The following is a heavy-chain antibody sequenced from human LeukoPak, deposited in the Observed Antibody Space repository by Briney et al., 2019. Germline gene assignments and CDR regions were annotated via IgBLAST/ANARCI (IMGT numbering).Heavy chain of an antibody. CDR2: INSDGSSI. V-gene: IGHV3-74*03. CDR1: GFTFSSYW. J-gene: IGHJ4*02. Sequence: PGGSLRLSCAASGFTFSSYWMHWVRQAPGKGLVWVSRINSDGSSITYADSVKGRFTISRDNAKNTLYLQMNSLRAEDTAVYYCAKDHPLYCSSTSCYSGGFDYWGQGTLVTVSS. D-gene: IGHD2-2*01. CDR3: AKDHPLYCSSTSCYSGGFDY.